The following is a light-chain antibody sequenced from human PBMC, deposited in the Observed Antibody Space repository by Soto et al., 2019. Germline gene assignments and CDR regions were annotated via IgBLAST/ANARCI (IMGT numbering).Light chain of an antibody. J-gene: IGLJ2*01. CDR1: SSDVGGYNY. CDR2: EVS. Sequence: QSVLTQPASVSGSPGQSITISCTGTSSDVGGYNYVSWYQQHPGKAPKLMIYEVSNRPSGVSNRFSGSKSDNTASLTVSGLQAEDEADYYCSSYAGSNNFGVFGGGTKLTVL. CDR3: SSYAGSNNFGV. V-gene: IGLV2-14*01.